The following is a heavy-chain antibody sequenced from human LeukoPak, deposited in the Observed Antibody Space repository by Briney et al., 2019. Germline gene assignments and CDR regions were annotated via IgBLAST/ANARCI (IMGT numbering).Heavy chain of an antibody. CDR3: AKDPYDFWSGYYPYYYYGMDV. V-gene: IGHV3-23*01. CDR2: ISGSGGST. Sequence: PGGSLRLSCAASGFTFSSYAMSWVRQAPGKGLEWVSAISGSGGSTYYADSVKGRFTISRDSSKNTLYLQMNSLRAEDTAVYYCAKDPYDFWSGYYPYYYYGMDVWGQGTTVTVSS. CDR1: GFTFSSYA. D-gene: IGHD3-3*01. J-gene: IGHJ6*02.